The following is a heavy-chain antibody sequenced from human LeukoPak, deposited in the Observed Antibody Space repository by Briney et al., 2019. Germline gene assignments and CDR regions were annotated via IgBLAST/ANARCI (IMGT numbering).Heavy chain of an antibody. D-gene: IGHD4-17*01. CDR3: AKHSRHYGCNAYLDP. CDR2: MFHSGST. V-gene: IGHV4-59*08. CDR1: GGSVTTYY. J-gene: IGHJ5*02. Sequence: SETLSLTCTVSGGSVTTYYWSWIRQPPGKGLEWIGYMFHSGSTNCHPSLKSRVTFSIDASKNHFSLKLTSVTAADTAIYYCAKHSRHYGCNAYLDPRGQGAPGTGSS.